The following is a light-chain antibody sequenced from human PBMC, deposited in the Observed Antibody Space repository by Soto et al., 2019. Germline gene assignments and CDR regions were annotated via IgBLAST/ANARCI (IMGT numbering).Light chain of an antibody. V-gene: IGKV1-8*01. CDR2: AAS. CDR1: QGISSY. J-gene: IGKJ2*02. Sequence: IQMTQSPSTLSASTGDRVTITCRASQGISSYLAWYQQKPGKAPKLLIYAASTLQSGVPSRFSGSGSGTDFTLTISCLQSEDFATYYCQQYYSYPSTFGQGTKLEIK. CDR3: QQYYSYPST.